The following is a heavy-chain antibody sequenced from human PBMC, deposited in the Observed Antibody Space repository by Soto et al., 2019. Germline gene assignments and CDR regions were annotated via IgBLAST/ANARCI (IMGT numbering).Heavy chain of an antibody. CDR1: GGSISSYY. V-gene: IGHV4-59*12. CDR3: ARIWGSHYYYYGMDV. J-gene: IGHJ6*02. Sequence: PSETLSLTCTVSGGSISSYYWSWIRQPPGKGLEWIGYIYYSGSTNYNPSLKSRVTISVDTSKNQFSLKLSSVTAADTAVYYCARIWGSHYYYYGMDVWGQGTTVTVSS. CDR2: IYYSGST. D-gene: IGHD7-27*01.